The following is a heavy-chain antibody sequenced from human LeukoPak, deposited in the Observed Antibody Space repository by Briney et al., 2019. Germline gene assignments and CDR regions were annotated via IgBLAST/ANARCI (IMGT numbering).Heavy chain of an antibody. CDR3: ARVVGYDFWSGYPMGYYYYYYMDV. CDR1: GYTFTSYG. D-gene: IGHD3-3*01. V-gene: IGHV1-18*01. CDR2: ISVYNGNT. Sequence: ASVKVSCKASGYTFTSYGISWVRQAPGQGLEWMGWISVYNGNTNYAQKLQGRVTMTTDTSTTTAYMELRSLRSDDTAVYYCARVVGYDFWSGYPMGYYYYYYMDVWGKGTTVTVSS. J-gene: IGHJ6*03.